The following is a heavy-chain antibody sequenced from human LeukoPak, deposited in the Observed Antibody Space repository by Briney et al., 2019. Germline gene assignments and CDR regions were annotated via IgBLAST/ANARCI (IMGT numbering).Heavy chain of an antibody. CDR2: ISASGGST. V-gene: IGHV3-23*01. CDR1: GFTFGSYA. J-gene: IGHJ4*02. D-gene: IGHD3-22*01. CDR3: AKDWYYYDSSGYSDY. Sequence: GGSLRLSCAASGFTFGSYAMTWVRQAPGKGLQWVSGISASGGSTYYADSVRGRFTISRDNSKNTLYLQMNSLRAEDTAVYYCAKDWYYYDSSGYSDYWGQGTLVTVSS.